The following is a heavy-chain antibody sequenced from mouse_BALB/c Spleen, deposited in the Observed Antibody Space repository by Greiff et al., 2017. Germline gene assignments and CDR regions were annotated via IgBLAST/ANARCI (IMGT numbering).Heavy chain of an antibody. CDR3: ARDGYYLYWYFDV. CDR1: GYTFTDYN. J-gene: IGHJ1*01. CDR2: IYPYNGGT. Sequence: VQLKQSGPELVKPGASVKISCKASGYTFTDYNMHWVKQSHGKSLEWIGYIYPYNGGTGYNQKFKSKATLTVDNSSSTAYMERRSLTSEDSAVFYCARDGYYLYWYFDVWGAGTTVTVSS. D-gene: IGHD2-3*01. V-gene: IGHV1S29*02.